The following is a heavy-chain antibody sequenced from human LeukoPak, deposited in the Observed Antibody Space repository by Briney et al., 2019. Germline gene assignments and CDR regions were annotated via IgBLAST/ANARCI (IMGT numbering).Heavy chain of an antibody. D-gene: IGHD6-19*01. V-gene: IGHV3-48*03. J-gene: IGHJ2*01. CDR1: GFTFSSYE. CDR2: ISSGGGTV. CDR3: ARAPSGWSDYWYFDL. Sequence: GGSLRLSCAASGFTFSSYEMNWVRQAPGKGLEWVSYISSGGGTVYYADSVKGRFAISRDNSKNTLFLQMNSLRAEDTAVYYCARAPSGWSDYWYFDLWGRGTLVTVSS.